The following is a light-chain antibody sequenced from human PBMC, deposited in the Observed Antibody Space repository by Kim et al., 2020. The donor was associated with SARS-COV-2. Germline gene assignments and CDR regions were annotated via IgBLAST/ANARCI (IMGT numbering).Light chain of an antibody. CDR2: DAS. CDR1: QGISRW. CDR3: KHYGT. V-gene: IGKV1-5*01. Sequence: DIQMTQSPSTLSASVGDRVTITCRASQGISRWLAWHQQKPGKAPKILIYDASSLESGVPSRFSGSGSGTEFTLTISGLQPDDFATYYCKHYGTFGQGTKVEIK. J-gene: IGKJ1*01.